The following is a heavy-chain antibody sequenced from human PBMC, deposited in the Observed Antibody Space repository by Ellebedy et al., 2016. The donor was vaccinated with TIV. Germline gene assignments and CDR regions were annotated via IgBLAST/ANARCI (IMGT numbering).Heavy chain of an antibody. CDR1: GASFRDSY. D-gene: IGHD2/OR15-2a*01. CDR3: SRGPGITPATYYSSALDI. V-gene: IGHV4-34*01. Sequence: MPSETLSLTCDIHGASFRDSYWTWIRQRPGKGLEWIGEVPNAGSTNYNPSLKNPAALFLDRSNDLCSLSLASVTAADAAVYYCSRGPGITPATYYSSALDIWGQGVTVTVSS. J-gene: IGHJ6*02. CDR2: VPNAGST.